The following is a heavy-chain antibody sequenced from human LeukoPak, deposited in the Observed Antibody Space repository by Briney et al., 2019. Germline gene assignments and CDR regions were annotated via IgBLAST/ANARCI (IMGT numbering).Heavy chain of an antibody. CDR2: IYYSGST. Sequence: SETLSLTCTVSGGSISSYYWSWIRQPPGKGLEWIGYIYYSGSTNYNPSLKSRVTISVDTSKNQFSLKLSSVTAADTAVYYCARIARSAYSSSGGEVDYWGQGTLVTVSS. CDR3: ARIARSAYSSSGGEVDY. D-gene: IGHD6-13*01. J-gene: IGHJ4*02. V-gene: IGHV4-59*01. CDR1: GGSISSYY.